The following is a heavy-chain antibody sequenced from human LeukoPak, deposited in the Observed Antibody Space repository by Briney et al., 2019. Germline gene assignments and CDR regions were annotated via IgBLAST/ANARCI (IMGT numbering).Heavy chain of an antibody. CDR2: IYYSGST. V-gene: IGHV4-39*01. CDR3: ARRNAALNWFDP. J-gene: IGHJ5*02. D-gene: IGHD4-11*01. CDR1: GFTFSSYW. Sequence: GSLRLSCAASGFTFSSYWMSWIRQPPGKGLEWIGSIYYSGSTYYNPSLKSRVTISVDTSKNQFSLKLSSVTAADTAVYYCARRNAALNWFDPWGQGTLVTVSS.